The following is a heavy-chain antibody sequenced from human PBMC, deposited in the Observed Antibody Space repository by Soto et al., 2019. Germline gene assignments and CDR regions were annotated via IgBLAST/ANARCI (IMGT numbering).Heavy chain of an antibody. CDR1: SGSISSGGYS. CDR3: ASGSHVPHY. Sequence: QLQLQESGSGLVKPSQTLSLTCAVSSGSISSGGYSWSWIRQSAGKGLEWIGYISHSGSTYYNPSLKSSVTISVDRSKNQFSLKLSSVTAADTAVYYCASGSHVPHYWGQGTRVTVSS. J-gene: IGHJ4*02. V-gene: IGHV4-30-2*06. CDR2: ISHSGST. D-gene: IGHD6-6*01.